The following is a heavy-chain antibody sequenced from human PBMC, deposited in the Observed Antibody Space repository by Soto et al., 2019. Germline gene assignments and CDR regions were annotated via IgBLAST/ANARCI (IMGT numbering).Heavy chain of an antibody. CDR2: INPNSGGT. D-gene: IGHD1-20*01. CDR3: ARGRSVETTPPNWTWDY. J-gene: IGHJ4*02. Sequence: ASVKVSCKASGYTFTGYYMHWVRQAPGQGLEWMGWINPNSGGTNYAQKFQGWVTMTRDTSISTAYMELSRLRSDDTAVYYCARGRSVETTPPNWTWDYWGQGTLVTVSS. V-gene: IGHV1-2*04. CDR1: GYTFTGYY.